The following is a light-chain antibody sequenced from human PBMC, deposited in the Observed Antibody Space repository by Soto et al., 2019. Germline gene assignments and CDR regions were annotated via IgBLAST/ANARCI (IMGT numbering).Light chain of an antibody. CDR3: CSYATGDSAV. Sequence: SALTQPASVSGSPGQSITISCTGTNNDVGSYNLVSWYQQHPGRAPKLMIFDGSKRPSGIPTRFSGSKSGNTASLTISGLQAEDEADYYCCSYATGDSAVFGGGTQLTVL. V-gene: IGLV2-23*01. J-gene: IGLJ7*01. CDR2: DGS. CDR1: NNDVGSYNL.